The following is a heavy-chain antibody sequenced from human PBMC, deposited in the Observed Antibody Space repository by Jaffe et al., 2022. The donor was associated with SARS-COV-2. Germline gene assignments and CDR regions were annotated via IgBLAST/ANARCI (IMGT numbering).Heavy chain of an antibody. V-gene: IGHV1-2*06. CDR3: ARDFGRGMATITDY. D-gene: IGHD5-12*01. J-gene: IGHJ4*02. CDR1: GYSFTGYY. CDR2: INPNNGGT. Sequence: QVQLIQSGAEVKKPGASVKVSCKASGYSFTGYYIHWVRQAPGQGLEWMGRINPNNGGTNYAQKFHGSVTMTRDTSISTAYMELSRLRSDDTAVYYCARDFGRGMATITDYWGQGTLVTVSS.